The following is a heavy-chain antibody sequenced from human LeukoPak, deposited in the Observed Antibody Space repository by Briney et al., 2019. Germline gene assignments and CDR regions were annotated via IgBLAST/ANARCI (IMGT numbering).Heavy chain of an antibody. CDR1: GFTFSSYG. CDR3: AKGARITIFGVVSDYGMDV. J-gene: IGHJ6*02. Sequence: GGSLRLSCAASGFTFSSYGMHWVRQAPGKGLEWVAVISYDGSNKYYADSVKGRFTISRDNSKNTLYLQTNSLRAEDTAVYYCAKGARITIFGVVSDYGMDVWGQGTTVTVSS. D-gene: IGHD3-3*01. V-gene: IGHV3-30*18. CDR2: ISYDGSNK.